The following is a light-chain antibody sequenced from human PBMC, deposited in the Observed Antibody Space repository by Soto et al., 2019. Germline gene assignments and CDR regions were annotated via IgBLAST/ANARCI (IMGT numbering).Light chain of an antibody. J-gene: IGLJ2*01. Sequence: QSVLTQPASVSGSPGQSITLSCTGASSDIGSYNYVSWYQQHPGKAPKLLIYDVTKWPSGISNRFSGSKSGNTASLTISGLQAEDEADYYCSSYTSTSTLVFGGGTQLTVL. CDR1: SSDIGSYNY. CDR3: SSYTSTSTLV. V-gene: IGLV2-14*01. CDR2: DVT.